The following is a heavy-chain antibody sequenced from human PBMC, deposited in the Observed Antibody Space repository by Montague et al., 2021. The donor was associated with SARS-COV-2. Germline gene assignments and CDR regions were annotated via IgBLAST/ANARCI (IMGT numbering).Heavy chain of an antibody. D-gene: IGHD1-26*01. CDR3: ARVFPSSGSYVVVIWCDP. V-gene: IGHV4-4*02. CDR1: GGSISSSNW. J-gene: IGHJ5*02. Sequence: SETLSLTCAVSGGSISSSNWWSWVRQPPGKGLEWIGEIYHSGSTNYNPSLKSRVTISVDKSKNQFSLKLSSVTAADTAVYYCARVFPSSGSYVVVIWCDPWGQGTLVTVSS. CDR2: IYHSGST.